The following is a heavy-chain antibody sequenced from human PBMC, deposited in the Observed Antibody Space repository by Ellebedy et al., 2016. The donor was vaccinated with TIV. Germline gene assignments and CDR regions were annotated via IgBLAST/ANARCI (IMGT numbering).Heavy chain of an antibody. V-gene: IGHV3-30-3*01. CDR2: ISYDGSNK. Sequence: GGSLRLSXAASGFTFSSYAMHWVRQAPGKGLEWVAVISYDGSNKYYADSVKGRFTISRDNSKNTLYLQMNSLRAEDTAVYYCARGVVIEPYGMDVWGQGTTVTVSS. CDR3: ARGVVIEPYGMDV. D-gene: IGHD3-3*01. CDR1: GFTFSSYA. J-gene: IGHJ6*02.